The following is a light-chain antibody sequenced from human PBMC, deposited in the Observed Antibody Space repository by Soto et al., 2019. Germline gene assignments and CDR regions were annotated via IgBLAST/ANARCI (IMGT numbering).Light chain of an antibody. Sequence: DIQMTQSPSTLSGSVGDRVTITCRASQSISTSLAWYQQKAGKAPHLLIYDASTLESGVPSRFSGTGSGTDFSLTIGSLQPDDFATYYCQLYDSYSWTFGQGTKVDIK. CDR2: DAS. CDR1: QSISTS. V-gene: IGKV1-5*01. J-gene: IGKJ1*01. CDR3: QLYDSYSWT.